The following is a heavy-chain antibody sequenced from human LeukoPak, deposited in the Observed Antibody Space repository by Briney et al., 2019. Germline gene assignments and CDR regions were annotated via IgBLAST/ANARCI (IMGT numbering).Heavy chain of an antibody. CDR2: IIPIFGTA. CDR1: GGTFSSYA. D-gene: IGHD3-16*02. Sequence: ASVKVSCKASGGTFSSYAISWVRRAPGQGLEWMGGIIPIFGTANYAQKFQGRVTITTDESTSTAYMELSSLRSEDTAVYYCAVGPKGEVDMIPFGGVIVTHFDYWGQGTLVTVSS. CDR3: AVGPKGEVDMIPFGGVIVTHFDY. J-gene: IGHJ4*02. V-gene: IGHV1-69*05.